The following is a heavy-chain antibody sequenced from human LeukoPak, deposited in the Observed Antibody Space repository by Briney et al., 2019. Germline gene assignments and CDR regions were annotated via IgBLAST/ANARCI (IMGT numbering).Heavy chain of an antibody. CDR3: ARVDPRLPEQPFDY. D-gene: IGHD1/OR15-1a*01. CDR1: GFTFSSYA. CDR2: ISYDGSNK. J-gene: IGHJ4*02. V-gene: IGHV3-30-3*01. Sequence: AGGSLRLSCAASGFTFSSYAMHWVRQAPGKGLEWVAVISYDGSNKYYADSVKGRFTISRDNSKNTLYLQMNSLRAEDTAVYYCARVDPRLPEQPFDYWGPGTLVTVSS.